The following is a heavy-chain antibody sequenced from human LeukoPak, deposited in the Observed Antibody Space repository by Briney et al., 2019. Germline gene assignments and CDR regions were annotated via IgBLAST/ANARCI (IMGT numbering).Heavy chain of an antibody. Sequence: ASVKVSCKASGGSFSSYVITWVRQAPRQGLEWMGRIIPALGVSNFAQKFQGRVTMTEDTSTDTAYMELSSLRSEDTAVYYCARYGAPYSGSYYWFDPWGQGTLVTVSS. J-gene: IGHJ5*02. D-gene: IGHD1-26*01. CDR1: GGSFSSYV. CDR2: IIPALGVS. V-gene: IGHV1-69*04. CDR3: ARYGAPYSGSYYWFDP.